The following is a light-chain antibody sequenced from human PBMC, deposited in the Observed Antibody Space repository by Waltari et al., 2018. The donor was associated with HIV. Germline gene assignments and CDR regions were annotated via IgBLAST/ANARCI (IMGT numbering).Light chain of an antibody. CDR3: ATWEDSLGGYVV. CDR2: RDN. CDR1: SSNIGRNF. J-gene: IGLJ2*01. V-gene: IGLV1-47*01. Sequence: QSVVTQPPSASGAPGQRVTISCSGGSSNIGRNFVYWYQQFPGKAPQLLIYRDNRLPSGVPDRFSGSKSGTSASLAIRGLQSDDEASYHCATWEDSLGGYVVFGGGTKLTVL.